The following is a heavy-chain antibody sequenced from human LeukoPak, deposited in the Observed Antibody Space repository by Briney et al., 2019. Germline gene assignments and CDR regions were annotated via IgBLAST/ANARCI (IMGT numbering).Heavy chain of an antibody. V-gene: IGHV1-46*01. CDR1: GGTFSSYA. Sequence: GASVKVSCKASGGTFSSYAISWVRQAPGQGLEWMGIINPSGGSTSYAQKFQGRVTMTRDTSTSTVYMELSSLRSEDTAVYYCARGYKAPTRQIDSSGYLIYWGQGTLVTVSS. CDR3: ARGYKAPTRQIDSSGYLIY. J-gene: IGHJ4*02. D-gene: IGHD3-22*01. CDR2: INPSGGST.